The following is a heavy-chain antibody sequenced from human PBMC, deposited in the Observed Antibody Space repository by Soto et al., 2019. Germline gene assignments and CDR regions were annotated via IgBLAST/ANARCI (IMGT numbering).Heavy chain of an antibody. D-gene: IGHD6-13*01. V-gene: IGHV4-39*01. J-gene: IGHJ6*02. Sequence: QLHLQESGPGLVKPSENLSLTCTVSGGSISSSSYYWAWIRQPPGMGLEWIGTIYYSGSTYYNPSLKSRVTIFVDTSKNQFSLKLSSVTAADTAVYFCARHSNYYYNALDVWGQGTTVTVSS. CDR2: IYYSGST. CDR1: GGSISSSSYY. CDR3: ARHSNYYYNALDV.